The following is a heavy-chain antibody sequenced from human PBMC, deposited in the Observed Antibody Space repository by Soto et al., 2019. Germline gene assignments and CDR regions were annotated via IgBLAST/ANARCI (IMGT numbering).Heavy chain of an antibody. Sequence: EVQLLESGGGLVQPGGSLRLSCAASGFTLNNYWMHWVRQPPGKGLVWVSRINSDGSSTGYADSVKGRFTISRDNARNTLDLQMNSPRAEDTAVYYWARGGYRRPVASWDQGTLFTVSS. V-gene: IGHV3-74*01. D-gene: IGHD5-18*01. CDR2: INSDGSST. CDR3: ARGGYRRPVAS. CDR1: GFTLNNYW. J-gene: IGHJ4*02.